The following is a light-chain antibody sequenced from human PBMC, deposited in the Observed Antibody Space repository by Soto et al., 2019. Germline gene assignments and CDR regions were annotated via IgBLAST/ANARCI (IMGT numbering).Light chain of an antibody. CDR2: DAS. CDR3: QQYDSLPPLFT. V-gene: IGKV1-33*01. J-gene: IGKJ3*01. Sequence: DIQMTQSPSSLSASVGDRVTITCQASQDISKYLNWYQQKPGKAPKLLIYDASNLETGVPSRFSGSGSGTAFTFTISSLQPEDVATYYCQQYDSLPPLFTVGPGTKVDIK. CDR1: QDISKY.